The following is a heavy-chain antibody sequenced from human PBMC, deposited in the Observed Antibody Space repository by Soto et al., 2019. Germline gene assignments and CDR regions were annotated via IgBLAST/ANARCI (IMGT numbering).Heavy chain of an antibody. Sequence: SETLSLTCAVSGVSISSANWWTWVRQTPQRGLEYIGEIFHDGTANYYPSFERRVAISVDTSKNQFSLKLTSVTAADTAIYFCARLVYDTRLNYMYFDFWGQGALVTVSS. CDR2: IFHDGTA. CDR1: GVSISSANW. J-gene: IGHJ4*02. V-gene: IGHV4-4*02. D-gene: IGHD2-8*01. CDR3: ARLVYDTRLNYMYFDF.